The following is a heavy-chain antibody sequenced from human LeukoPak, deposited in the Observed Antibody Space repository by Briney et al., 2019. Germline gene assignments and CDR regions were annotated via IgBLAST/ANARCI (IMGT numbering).Heavy chain of an antibody. D-gene: IGHD6-19*01. Sequence: PSETLSLTCTVSGGSISSYYWSWIRQPAGKGLEWIGRIYTSGSTNYNPSLKSRVTMSVDTSKNQFSLKLSSVPAVDTAVYYCARDASYSSGSHFDYGRQGTLATVSS. CDR1: GGSISSYY. CDR3: ARDASYSSGSHFDY. CDR2: IYTSGST. V-gene: IGHV4-4*07. J-gene: IGHJ4*02.